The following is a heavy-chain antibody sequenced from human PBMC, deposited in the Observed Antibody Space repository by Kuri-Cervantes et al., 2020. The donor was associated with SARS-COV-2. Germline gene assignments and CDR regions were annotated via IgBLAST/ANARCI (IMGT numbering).Heavy chain of an antibody. V-gene: IGHV4-34*01. CDR3: ARYGVYYYYYYMDV. Sequence: GSLRLSCAVYGGSFSGYYWSWIRQPPGKGLEWIGEINHSGSTNYHPSLKSRVTISVDTSKNQFSLKLSSVTAADTAVYYCARYGVYYYYYYMDVWGKGTTVTVSS. D-gene: IGHD3-3*01. CDR2: INHSGST. CDR1: GGSFSGYY. J-gene: IGHJ6*03.